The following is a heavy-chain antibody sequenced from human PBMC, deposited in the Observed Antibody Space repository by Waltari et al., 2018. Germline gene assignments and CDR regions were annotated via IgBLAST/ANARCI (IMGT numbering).Heavy chain of an antibody. D-gene: IGHD2-2*01. Sequence: QVQLQQWGAGLLKPSETLSLTCAVYGGSFSGYYWSWIRQPPGKGVWGSGEINDSGSTNSNPSLKSRVTISVDTSKNQFSLKLSSVTAADTAVYYCARVELGDCSSTSCPWVHFQHWGQGTLVTVSS. J-gene: IGHJ1*01. CDR1: GGSFSGYY. CDR2: INDSGST. CDR3: ARVELGDCSSTSCPWVHFQH. V-gene: IGHV4-34*01.